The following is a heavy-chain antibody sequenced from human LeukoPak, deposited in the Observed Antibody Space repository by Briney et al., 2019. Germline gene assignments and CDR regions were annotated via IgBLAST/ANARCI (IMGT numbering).Heavy chain of an antibody. J-gene: IGHJ4*02. CDR2: ISAYNGNT. V-gene: IGHV1-18*01. CDR3: ARVRDYGDYGARFDY. Sequence: GASVKVSCKASGYTFTSYGISWVRQAPGQGLEWMGWISAYNGNTNYAQKLQGRVTMTTDTSTSTAYMELRSLRSDDTAVYYCARVRDYGDYGARFDYWGQGTLVTVSS. D-gene: IGHD4-17*01. CDR1: GYTFTSYG.